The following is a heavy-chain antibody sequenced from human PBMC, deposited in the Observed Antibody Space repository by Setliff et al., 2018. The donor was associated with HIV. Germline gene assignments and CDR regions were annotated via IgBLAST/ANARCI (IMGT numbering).Heavy chain of an antibody. CDR1: GYSFANYW. Sequence: PGESLKISCKASGYSFANYWVGWVRQMPGKGLEWMGLIYPGDSETRYNPSFQGQVSISADKSINTAYLQWSSLKASDTAMYYCATLTNFDHWGQGTLVTVSS. CDR2: IYPGDSET. V-gene: IGHV5-51*01. CDR3: ATLTNFDH. J-gene: IGHJ4*02. D-gene: IGHD7-27*01.